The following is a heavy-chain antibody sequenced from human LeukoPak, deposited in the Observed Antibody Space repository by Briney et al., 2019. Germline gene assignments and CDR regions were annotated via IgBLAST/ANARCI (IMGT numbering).Heavy chain of an antibody. CDR2: IYYSGST. CDR1: GGSISSSY. V-gene: IGHV4-59*04. CDR3: ARPRRGGLDY. J-gene: IGHJ4*02. D-gene: IGHD2-15*01. Sequence: PSETLSLTCSVSGGSISSSYWSWIRQPPGKGLEWIGYIYYSGSTYYNPSPKSRVTISVDTSKNQFSLKLSSVTAADTAVYYCARPRRGGLDYWGQGTLVTVSS.